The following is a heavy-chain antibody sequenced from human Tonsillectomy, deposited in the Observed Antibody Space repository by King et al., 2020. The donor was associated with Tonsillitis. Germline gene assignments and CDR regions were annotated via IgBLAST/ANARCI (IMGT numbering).Heavy chain of an antibody. J-gene: IGHJ6*03. CDR2: IKQDGSET. D-gene: IGHD3-22*01. CDR1: GFIFGSFW. Sequence: VQLVESGGGLVQPGGSLRVSCAASGFIFGSFWMSWVRQAPGKGLEWVANIKQDGSETYYLDFVEGRFTISRDNAKESLYLQMNSLRAEDTALYYCAREFRVVIGTKYFFYYMDVWGEGAAVTVSS. V-gene: IGHV3-7*01. CDR3: AREFRVVIGTKYFFYYMDV.